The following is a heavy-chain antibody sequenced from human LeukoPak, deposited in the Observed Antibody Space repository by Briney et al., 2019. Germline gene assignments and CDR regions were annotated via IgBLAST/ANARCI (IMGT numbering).Heavy chain of an antibody. CDR1: GYSISSGYY. V-gene: IGHV4-38-2*01. D-gene: IGHD2-2*01. Sequence: SETLSLTCAVSGYSISSGYYWGWIRQPPGKGLEWIGSIYHSGSTYYNPSLKSRVTISVDTSKNQFSLKLSSVTAADTAVYYCASTYRSSTSCSLNAFDIWGQGTMVTVSS. CDR3: ASTYRSSTSCSLNAFDI. CDR2: IYHSGST. J-gene: IGHJ3*02.